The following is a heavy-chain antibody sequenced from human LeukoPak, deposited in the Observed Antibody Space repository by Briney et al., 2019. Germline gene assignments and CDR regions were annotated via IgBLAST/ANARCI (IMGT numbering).Heavy chain of an antibody. D-gene: IGHD1-26*01. CDR1: GFTFSSYA. CDR2: ISGSGGST. J-gene: IGHJ4*02. CDR3: AKSPRIVGAIPNDY. V-gene: IGHV3-23*01. Sequence: VGSLRLSCAASGFTFSSYAMSWVRQAPGKGLEWVSAISGSGGSTYYADSVKGRFTISRGNSKNTLYLQMNSLRAEDTAVYYCAKSPRIVGAIPNDYWGQGTLVTVSS.